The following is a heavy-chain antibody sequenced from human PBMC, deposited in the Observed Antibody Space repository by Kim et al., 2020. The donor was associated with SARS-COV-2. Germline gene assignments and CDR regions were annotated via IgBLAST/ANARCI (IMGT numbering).Heavy chain of an antibody. CDR1: GYTFTDYY. V-gene: IGHV1-2*06. CDR3: ARGYSSTWSDH. D-gene: IGHD6-13*01. CDR2: INPNIGGT. J-gene: IGHJ5*02. Sequence: ASVKVSCKASGYTFTDYYMHWVRQAPGQGLEWMGRINPNIGGTNYAQKFQGSVTMTRDTSISTAYMELSRLRSDDTAVYYCARGYSSTWSDHWGQGTLVT.